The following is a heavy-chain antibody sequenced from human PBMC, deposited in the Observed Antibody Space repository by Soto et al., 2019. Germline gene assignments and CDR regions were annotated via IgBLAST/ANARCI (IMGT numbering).Heavy chain of an antibody. J-gene: IGHJ6*02. Sequence: QVQLVQSGAEVKKPGSSVKVSCKASGGTFSSYAISWVRQAPGQGFEWMGGIIPIFGTANYAQKFQGRVTITADESTSTAYMELSSLRSEDTAVYYCARGGRYNWNYVNYYYYGMDVWGQGTTVTVSS. D-gene: IGHD1-7*01. V-gene: IGHV1-69*01. CDR2: IIPIFGTA. CDR3: ARGGRYNWNYVNYYYYGMDV. CDR1: GGTFSSYA.